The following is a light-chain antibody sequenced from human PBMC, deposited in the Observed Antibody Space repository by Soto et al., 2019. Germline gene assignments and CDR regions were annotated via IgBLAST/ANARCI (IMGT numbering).Light chain of an antibody. J-gene: IGKJ2*01. CDR3: QQYNNWPPYT. Sequence: EIVMTQSPATLSVSPGDIATLSFTASQSVNSDLAWYQQKPGQSPRLLIYGASTRATGVPARFSGSGSGTEFTLTITSLQSEDFAIYSCQQYNNWPPYTFGQGTKVDIK. CDR1: QSVNSD. V-gene: IGKV3-15*01. CDR2: GAS.